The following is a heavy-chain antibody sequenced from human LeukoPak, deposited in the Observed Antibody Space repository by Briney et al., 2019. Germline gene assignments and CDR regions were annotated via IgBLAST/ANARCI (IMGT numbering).Heavy chain of an antibody. J-gene: IGHJ5*02. D-gene: IGHD2-15*01. Sequence: PPQTLSLTCTVSGGSIITGGYYWTWIRQHPGKGLEWIGYIYYSGSTYYNPSLKSRVTMSVDTSKNQFSLMLTSVTAADTAVYYCARDPGGLQRWFDPWGQGTLVTVSS. CDR3: ARDPGGLQRWFDP. CDR1: GGSIITGGYY. CDR2: IYYSGST. V-gene: IGHV4-31*03.